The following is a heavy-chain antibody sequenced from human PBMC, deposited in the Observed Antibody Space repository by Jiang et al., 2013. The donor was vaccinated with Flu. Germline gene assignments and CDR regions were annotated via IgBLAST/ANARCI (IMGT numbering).Heavy chain of an antibody. CDR1: GGSISSSSYY. CDR3: ARGAGSGWYAGPGWFDP. CDR2: IYYSGST. V-gene: IGHV4-31*03. J-gene: IGHJ5*02. Sequence: CTVSGGSISSSSYYWGWIRQSPGKGLEWIGYIYYSGSTYYNPSLKSRVTISVDTSKNQFSLKLSSVTAADTAVYYCARGAGSGWYAGPGWFDPWGQGTLVTVSS. D-gene: IGHD6-19*01.